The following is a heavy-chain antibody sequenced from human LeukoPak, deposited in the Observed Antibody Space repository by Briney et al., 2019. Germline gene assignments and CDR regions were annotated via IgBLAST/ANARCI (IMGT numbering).Heavy chain of an antibody. Sequence: PSETLSLTCTVSGGSISSSSYYWGWIRQPPGKGLEWIGSIYYSQSTYNNPSLKTRVTISVDTSKTQFSLKLSSVTAADTAVYYCARTVVVVIYNFDYCGQGTLVTVSS. D-gene: IGHD3-22*01. V-gene: IGHV4-39*01. CDR3: ARTVVVVIYNFDY. CDR2: IYYSQST. J-gene: IGHJ4*02. CDR1: GGSISSSSYY.